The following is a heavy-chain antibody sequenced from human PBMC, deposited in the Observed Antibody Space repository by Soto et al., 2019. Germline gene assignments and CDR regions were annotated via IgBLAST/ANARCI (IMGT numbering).Heavy chain of an antibody. CDR1: GGSISSSSYY. V-gene: IGHV4-39*01. CDR2: IYYSGST. D-gene: IGHD6-19*01. Sequence: SETLSLTCTVSGGSISSSSYYWGWIRQPPGKGLEWIGSIYYSGSTYYNPSLKSRVTISVDTSKNQFSLKLSSVTAADTAVYYCATTLSVVASIDYWGQGTLVTVSS. J-gene: IGHJ4*02. CDR3: ATTLSVVASIDY.